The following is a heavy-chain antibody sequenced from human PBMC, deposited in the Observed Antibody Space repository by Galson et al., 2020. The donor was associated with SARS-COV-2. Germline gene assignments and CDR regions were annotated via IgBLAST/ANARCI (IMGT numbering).Heavy chain of an antibody. CDR1: RHSPSSNTAA. CDR3: ARVGTAAGTRYYYYGMDV. J-gene: IGHJ6*02. V-gene: IGHV6-1*01. Sequence: SQTLSLTCAIPRHSPSSNTAAWNWISHSPSRGLEWLGRTYHRSTWYNAYAVSVKSRITINPDTSKNQFSLQLNSVTPEDTAVYYCARVGTAAGTRYYYYGMDVWGQGTTVTVSS. D-gene: IGHD6-13*01. CDR2: TYHRSTWYN.